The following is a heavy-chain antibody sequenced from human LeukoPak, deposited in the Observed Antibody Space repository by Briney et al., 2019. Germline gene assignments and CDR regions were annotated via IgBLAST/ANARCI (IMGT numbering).Heavy chain of an antibody. CDR3: ARISSSSFHFDY. CDR1: GSSLSTTEMR. D-gene: IGHD2-2*01. J-gene: IGHJ4*02. V-gene: IGHV2-70*04. CDR2: IDWDDDK. Sequence: SGPALVKPTQTLTLTCSFSGSSLSTTEMRVNWIRQAPGKALEWLARIDWDDDKFYSTSLKTRLTISKDTSKNQVVLTMTNMGPVDTGTYYCARISSSSFHFDYWGRGTLVTVSS.